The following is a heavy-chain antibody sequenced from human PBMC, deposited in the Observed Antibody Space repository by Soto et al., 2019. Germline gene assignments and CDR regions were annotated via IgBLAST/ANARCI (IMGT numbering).Heavy chain of an antibody. Sequence: EVQLLESGGGLVQPGGSLRLSCTASGVTFSGYAMSWVRQSPGKELVWVAAITGDGHRTYYADSVEGRFTSYRDNSKKTLFLQMNRLRTEDTAIYHCVNRDYYDSATFSPLFESCGHGVLVTVSS. D-gene: IGHD3-22*01. CDR1: GVTFSGYA. CDR3: VNRDYYDSATFSPLFES. J-gene: IGHJ4*01. V-gene: IGHV3-23*01. CDR2: ITGDGHRT.